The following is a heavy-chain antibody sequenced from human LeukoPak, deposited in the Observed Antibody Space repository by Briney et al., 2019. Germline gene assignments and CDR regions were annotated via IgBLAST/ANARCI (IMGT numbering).Heavy chain of an antibody. CDR2: VREAGGEG. CDR3: ARALYSSSLDY. CDR1: GFTFSTHS. V-gene: IGHV3-7*03. J-gene: IGHJ4*02. Sequence: GGSLRLSCAASGFTFSTHSMSWVCQAPGKGLEWVANVREAGGEGNYVDSVKGRFTISRDNAKNSLYLQMNSLRAEDTALYYCARALYSSSLDYWGQGTLVTVSS. D-gene: IGHD6-13*01.